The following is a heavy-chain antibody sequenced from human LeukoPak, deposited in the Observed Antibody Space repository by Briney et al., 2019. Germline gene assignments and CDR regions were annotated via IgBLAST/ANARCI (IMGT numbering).Heavy chain of an antibody. CDR3: ARGGYSSGWYKLDFDY. CDR2: MNPNSGNT. Sequence: ASVKVSCKASGYTFTSYDINWVRQATGRGLEWMGWMNPNSGNTGYAQKFQGRVTMTRNTSISTAYMELSSLRSEDTAVYYCARGGYSSGWYKLDFDYWGQGTLVTVSS. J-gene: IGHJ4*02. CDR1: GYTFTSYD. D-gene: IGHD6-19*01. V-gene: IGHV1-8*01.